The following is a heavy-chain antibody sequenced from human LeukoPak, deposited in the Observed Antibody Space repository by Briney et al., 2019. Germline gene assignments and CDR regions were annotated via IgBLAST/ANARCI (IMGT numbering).Heavy chain of an antibody. D-gene: IGHD2-15*01. V-gene: IGHV1-2*02. CDR2: INPNSGGT. CDR3: ARRYCSGGSCYPDY. CDR1: GYTFTDYY. J-gene: IGHJ4*02. Sequence: ASVTVSCTASGYTFTDYYMQWVRQAPGQGLEWMGWINPNSGGTNYAQKFQGRVTMTRDTSISTAYMELSRLTSDDTAVFYCARRYCSGGSCYPDYWGQGTLVTVSS.